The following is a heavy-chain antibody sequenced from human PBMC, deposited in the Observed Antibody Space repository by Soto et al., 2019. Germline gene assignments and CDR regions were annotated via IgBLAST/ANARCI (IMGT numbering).Heavy chain of an antibody. J-gene: IGHJ6*02. CDR3: ARFEKGARLYYYYGMDV. V-gene: IGHV1-69*01. D-gene: IGHD3-16*01. Sequence: QVQLVQSGAEVKKPGSSVKVSCKASGGTFSSYAISWVRQAPGQGLEWMGGIIPIFGTANYAQKFQGRVTITADEYTSTAYMERSSLRFADTAVYYCARFEKGARLYYYYGMDVWGQGTTVTVSS. CDR2: IIPIFGTA. CDR1: GGTFSSYA.